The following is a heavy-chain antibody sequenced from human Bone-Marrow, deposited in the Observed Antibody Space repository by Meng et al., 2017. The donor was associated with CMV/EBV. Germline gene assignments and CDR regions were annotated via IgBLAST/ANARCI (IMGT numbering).Heavy chain of an antibody. CDR2: IKSKTDGGTT. CDR3: TTVVAATLPPY. J-gene: IGHJ4*02. V-gene: IGHV3-15*01. CDR1: GSTFNNAW. D-gene: IGHD2-15*01. Sequence: GALVEFGGDFLSPGGSLSLSCAASGSTFNNAWMTWVRRAPGKGLEWVGRIKSKTDGGTTDYAAPVKGRFTISRDDSKNTLYLQMNSLKTEDTAVYYCTTVVAATLPPYWGQGTLVTVSS.